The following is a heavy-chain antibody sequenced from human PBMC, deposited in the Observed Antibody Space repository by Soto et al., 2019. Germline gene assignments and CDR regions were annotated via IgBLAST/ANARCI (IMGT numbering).Heavy chain of an antibody. J-gene: IGHJ4*02. Sequence: ASVKVSCKASGYSFTNNDVSWVRQATGQGLEWMGWISAYNGNTNYAQKLQGRVTMTTDTSTSTAYMELRSLRSDDTAVYYCARDHCSSTSCYTAVDYWGQGTLVTVSS. CDR2: ISAYNGNT. V-gene: IGHV1-18*01. CDR3: ARDHCSSTSCYTAVDY. CDR1: GYSFTNND. D-gene: IGHD2-2*02.